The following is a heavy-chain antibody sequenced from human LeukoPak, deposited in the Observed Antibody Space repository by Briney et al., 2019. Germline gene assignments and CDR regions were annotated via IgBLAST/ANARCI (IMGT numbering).Heavy chain of an antibody. D-gene: IGHD2-2*01. Sequence: ASVKVSCKASGYTFTSYDINWVRQATGQGLEWMGWMNPNSGNTGYAQKFQGRVTMTRNTSISTAYMELSSLRSEDAAVYYCARVGQNWYQLLDDYYFDYWGQGTLVTVSS. CDR1: GYTFTSYD. J-gene: IGHJ4*02. V-gene: IGHV1-8*01. CDR2: MNPNSGNT. CDR3: ARVGQNWYQLLDDYYFDY.